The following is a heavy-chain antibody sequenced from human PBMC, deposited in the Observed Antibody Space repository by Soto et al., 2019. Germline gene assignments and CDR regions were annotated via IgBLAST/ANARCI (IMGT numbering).Heavy chain of an antibody. Sequence: GGTLRLSCAASGFTLSSYSMNWVRQASGKGLEWVASISSSSTHIYYADSVKGRFTISRDNARNSLCLQMNSLRAEDTAVYYCVRERGLSSFYGMDVWGQGTTVTVSS. CDR2: ISSSSTHI. CDR3: VRERGLSSFYGMDV. V-gene: IGHV3-21*01. J-gene: IGHJ6*02. D-gene: IGHD2-21*02. CDR1: GFTLSSYS.